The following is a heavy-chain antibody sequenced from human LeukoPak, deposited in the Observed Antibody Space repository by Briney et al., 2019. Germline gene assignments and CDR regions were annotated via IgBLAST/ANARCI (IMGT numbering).Heavy chain of an antibody. CDR2: IHYGGSA. Sequence: SETLSLTCTVSGGSISSSNYYWGWIRQPPGKGLQWIGSIHYGGSAYYNPSLKSRITISVDTSKNQFSLKLSSVTATDTAVYYCARLTFYYDGSGYYFDYWGQGTLVTVSS. CDR3: ARLTFYYDGSGYYFDY. J-gene: IGHJ4*02. D-gene: IGHD3-22*01. V-gene: IGHV4-39*01. CDR1: GGSISSSNYY.